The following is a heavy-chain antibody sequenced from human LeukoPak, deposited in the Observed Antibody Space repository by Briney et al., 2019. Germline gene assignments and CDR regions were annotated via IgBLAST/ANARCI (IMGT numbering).Heavy chain of an antibody. D-gene: IGHD3-10*01. CDR1: GGSISSSSYY. CDR2: IYYSGST. CDR3: ARDPAIDYGSGGKGWFDP. J-gene: IGHJ5*02. V-gene: IGHV4-39*07. Sequence: PSETLSLTCTVSGGSISSSSYYWGWIRQPPGKGLEWIGSIYYSGSTYYNPSLKSRVTISVDTSKNQFSLKLSSVTAADTAVYYCARDPAIDYGSGGKGWFDPWGQGTLVTVSS.